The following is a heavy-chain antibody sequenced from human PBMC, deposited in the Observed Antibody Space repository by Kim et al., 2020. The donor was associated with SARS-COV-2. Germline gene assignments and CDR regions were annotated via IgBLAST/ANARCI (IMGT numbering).Heavy chain of an antibody. V-gene: IGHV4-4*02. D-gene: IGHD3-22*01. J-gene: IGHJ4*02. CDR3: ATTAPYYYDSSGYCLDY. Sequence: SETLSLTCAVSGGSISSSNWWSWVRQPPGKGLEWIGEIYHSGSTNYNPSLKSRVTISVDKSKNQFSLKLSSVTAADTAVYYCATTAPYYYDSSGYCLDYWGQGTLVTVSS. CDR1: GGSISSSNW. CDR2: IYHSGST.